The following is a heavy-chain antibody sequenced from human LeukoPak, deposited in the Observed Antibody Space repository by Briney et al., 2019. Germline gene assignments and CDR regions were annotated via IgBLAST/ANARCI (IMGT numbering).Heavy chain of an antibody. CDR3: ARDPRVPNWFDP. CDR1: GYTFTSYY. J-gene: IGHJ5*02. D-gene: IGHD3-10*01. V-gene: IGHV1-46*01. Sequence: GASVKVSCKASGYTFTSYYMHWVRQAPGQGLEWMGIINPSGGSTSYAQKFQGRVTMTRDTSTSTVYMELSSLRSDDTAVYYCARDPRVPNWFDPWGQGTLVTVSS. CDR2: INPSGGST.